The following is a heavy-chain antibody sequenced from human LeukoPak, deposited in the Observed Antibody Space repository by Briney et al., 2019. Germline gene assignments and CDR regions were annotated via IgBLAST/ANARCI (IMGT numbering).Heavy chain of an antibody. CDR3: AKDSIKGAFDI. CDR2: ISWNSGSI. Sequence: PGGSLRLSCVASGFTFDDYGMHWVRQAPGKGLEWVSGISWNSGSIGYADSVKGRFTISRDNAKNSLYLQMNSLRAEDTALYYCAKDSIKGAFDIWGQGTMVTVSS. CDR1: GFTFDDYG. J-gene: IGHJ3*02. V-gene: IGHV3-9*01.